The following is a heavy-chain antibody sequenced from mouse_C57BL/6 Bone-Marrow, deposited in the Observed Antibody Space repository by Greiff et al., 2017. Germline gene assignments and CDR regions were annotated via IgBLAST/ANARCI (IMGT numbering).Heavy chain of an antibody. CDR2: IYPRSGNT. J-gene: IGHJ3*01. CDR3: AREGNLLFAY. D-gene: IGHD2-1*01. CDR1: GYTFTSYG. V-gene: IGHV1-81*01. Sequence: VQRVESGAELARPGASVKLSCKASGYTFTSYGISWVKQRTGQGLEWIGEIYPRSGNTYYNEKFKGKATLTADKSSSTAYMELRSLTSEDSAVYFCAREGNLLFAYWGQGTLVTVSA.